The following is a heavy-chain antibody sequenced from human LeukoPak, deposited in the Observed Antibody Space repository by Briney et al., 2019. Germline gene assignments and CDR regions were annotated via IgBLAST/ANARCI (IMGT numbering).Heavy chain of an antibody. V-gene: IGHV4-34*01. CDR1: GGSFSGYY. CDR3: ARRGYCSSTSCNDRRRSFDP. CDR2: INHSGST. D-gene: IGHD2-2*01. Sequence: SETLSLTCAVYGGSFSGYYWSWIRRPPGKGLEWIGEINHSGSTNYNPSLKSRVTISVDTSKNQFSLKLSSVTAADTAVYYCARRGYCSSTSCNDRRRSFDPWGQGTLVTVSS. J-gene: IGHJ5*02.